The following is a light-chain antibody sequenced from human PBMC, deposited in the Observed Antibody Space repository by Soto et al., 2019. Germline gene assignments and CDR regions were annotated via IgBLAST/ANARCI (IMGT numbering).Light chain of an antibody. CDR3: SSYTSSSTRDVV. CDR2: DVS. CDR1: SSDVGGYNY. Sequence: QSVLTQPASVSGSPGQSITISCTGTSSDVGGYNYVSWYQQHPGKAPKLMIYDVSNRPSGVSNRFSGSKSGNTASLTISGLQAXDEADYYCSSYTSSSTRDVVXGGGTKLTVL. J-gene: IGLJ2*01. V-gene: IGLV2-14*01.